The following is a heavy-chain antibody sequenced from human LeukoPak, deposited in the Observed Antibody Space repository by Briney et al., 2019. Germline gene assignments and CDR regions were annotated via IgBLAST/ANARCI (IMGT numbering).Heavy chain of an antibody. Sequence: GRSLSLFCAASGFPFSRYGMHWVRQAPGKGLEWVAIIWYYGSEKFYADSVKGRFTISRDNSKNTVYLQINSLRAEDTAVYYCARECCSGGNCNKQDAFDIWGQGTMVSVSS. CDR1: GFPFSRYG. CDR2: IWYYGSEK. V-gene: IGHV3-33*01. D-gene: IGHD2-15*01. J-gene: IGHJ3*02. CDR3: ARECCSGGNCNKQDAFDI.